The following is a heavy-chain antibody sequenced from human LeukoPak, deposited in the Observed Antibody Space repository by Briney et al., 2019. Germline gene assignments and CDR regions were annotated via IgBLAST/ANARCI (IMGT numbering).Heavy chain of an antibody. CDR2: VNPKSGNT. V-gene: IGHV1-8*03. Sequence: ASVKVSCKATGYTLTSYTINWVRHATGPGLEWSGWVNPKSGNTCYAQKFQRTVPITRNTSISTAYMELRSLRSEGTAVYYCARSVRGRVWPLDYLYMDVWGKGTTVSVSS. CDR3: ARSVRGRVWPLDYLYMDV. CDR1: GYTLTSYT. D-gene: IGHD2-21*01. J-gene: IGHJ6*03.